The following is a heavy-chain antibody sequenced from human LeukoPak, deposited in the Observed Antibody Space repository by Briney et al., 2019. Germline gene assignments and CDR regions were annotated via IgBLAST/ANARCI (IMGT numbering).Heavy chain of an antibody. V-gene: IGHV4-59*11. D-gene: IGHD1-26*01. CDR3: AVYPRSGSYEYFDL. J-gene: IGHJ2*01. Sequence: PSETLSLTCTVSGGSISSHYWSWIRQPPGKGLEWIGYIFYSGNTHYNPSLKSRVTISVDTSKNQFSLKLSSVTAADTAVYYCAVYPRSGSYEYFDLWGRGTLVTVSS. CDR2: IFYSGNT. CDR1: GGSISSHY.